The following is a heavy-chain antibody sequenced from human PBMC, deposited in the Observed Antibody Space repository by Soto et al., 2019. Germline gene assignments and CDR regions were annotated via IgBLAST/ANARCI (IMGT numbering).Heavy chain of an antibody. CDR3: TAQTGFLESPDAFDI. J-gene: IGHJ3*02. CDR1: GFTFGDYA. V-gene: IGHV3-49*03. D-gene: IGHD3-3*01. Sequence: GGSLRLSCTASGFTFGDYAMSWFRQAPGKGLEWVGFIRSKAYGGTTEYAASVKGRFTISRVDSKSIAYLQMNSLKTEDTAVYYCTAQTGFLESPDAFDIWGQGTMVTVSS. CDR2: IRSKAYGGTT.